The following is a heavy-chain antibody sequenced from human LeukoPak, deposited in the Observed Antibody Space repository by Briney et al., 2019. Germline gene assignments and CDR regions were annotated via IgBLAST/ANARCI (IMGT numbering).Heavy chain of an antibody. J-gene: IGHJ4*02. D-gene: IGHD3-16*01. CDR3: AKVNDGAYTYLDY. Sequence: GGSLKLSCAASGFTFAGYAMNWVRQAPGKGLDWVSAVSRSGGSTYYADSVKGRFTISRDNSKNTLYLQMNSLRAEDTALYYCAKVNDGAYTYLDYWGQGTLVAVSS. CDR2: VSRSGGST. V-gene: IGHV3-23*01. CDR1: GFTFAGYA.